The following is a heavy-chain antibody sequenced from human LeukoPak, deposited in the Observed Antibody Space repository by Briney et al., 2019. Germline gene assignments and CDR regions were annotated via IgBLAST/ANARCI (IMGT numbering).Heavy chain of an antibody. D-gene: IGHD6-6*01. CDR3: ASTSSSSWWFDP. Sequence: ASVKVSCKASGYTFTGYYMHWVRQAPGQGLEWMGWINPNSGGPNYAQKFQGRVTMTRDTSISTAYMELSRLRSDDTAVYYCASTSSSSWWFDPWGQGTLVTVSS. J-gene: IGHJ5*02. CDR1: GYTFTGYY. CDR2: INPNSGGP. V-gene: IGHV1-2*02.